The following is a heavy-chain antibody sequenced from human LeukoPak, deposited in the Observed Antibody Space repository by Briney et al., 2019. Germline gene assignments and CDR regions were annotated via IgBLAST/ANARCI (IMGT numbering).Heavy chain of an antibody. CDR3: ARHSSSSPYYFDY. J-gene: IGHJ4*02. Sequence: SGPTLVNPTQTLTLTCTFSGCSLSTSGMCVSWIRQPPGKALECLARTDWDDDKYYRTSLKTRLTISNDPSKNQVVLTMTNMHPVDTATYYCARHSSSSPYYFDYWGQGTLVTVSS. CDR1: GCSLSTSGMC. CDR2: TDWDDDK. D-gene: IGHD6-6*01. V-gene: IGHV2-70*11.